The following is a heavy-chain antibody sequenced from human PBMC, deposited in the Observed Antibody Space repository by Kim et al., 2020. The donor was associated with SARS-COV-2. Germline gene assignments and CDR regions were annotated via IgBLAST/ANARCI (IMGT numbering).Heavy chain of an antibody. CDR2: IYTSGST. CDR1: GGSISSYY. D-gene: IGHD6-6*01. V-gene: IGHV4-4*07. J-gene: IGHJ4*02. Sequence: SETLSLTCTVSGGSISSYYWSWIRQPAGKGLEWIGRIYTSGSTNYNPSLKSRVTMSVDTSKNQFSLKLSSVTAADTAVYYCARAGQYSSSPFFDYWGQGTLVTVSS. CDR3: ARAGQYSSSPFFDY.